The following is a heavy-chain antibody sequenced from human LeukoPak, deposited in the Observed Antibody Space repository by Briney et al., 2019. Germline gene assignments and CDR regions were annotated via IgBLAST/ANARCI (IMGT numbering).Heavy chain of an antibody. Sequence: RRGESLKISCKGSGYSFTNYWIGWVRQMPGKGLEWMGIIYPADSDIRYSPSFQGQVTISADKSISTAYLQWSSLKASDTAMYYCARQEYCSGGSCYTWFDPWGQGTLVTVSS. V-gene: IGHV5-51*01. CDR1: GYSFTNYW. J-gene: IGHJ5*02. CDR3: ARQEYCSGGSCYTWFDP. CDR2: IYPADSDI. D-gene: IGHD2-15*01.